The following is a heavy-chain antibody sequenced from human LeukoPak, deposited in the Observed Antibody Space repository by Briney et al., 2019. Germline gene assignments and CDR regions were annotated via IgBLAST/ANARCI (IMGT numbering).Heavy chain of an antibody. CDR1: GFTFSSYE. CDR2: ISSSGSTI. V-gene: IGHV3-48*03. CDR3: ARDPAGHSYGYLDV. J-gene: IGHJ6*04. Sequence: GGSLRLSCAASGFTFSSYEMNWVRQAPGKGLDWVSYISSSGSTIYYADSVKGRFTISRDNAKNSLYLQMNSLRAGDTAVYYCARDPAGHSYGYLDVWGKGTTVTVSS. D-gene: IGHD5-18*01.